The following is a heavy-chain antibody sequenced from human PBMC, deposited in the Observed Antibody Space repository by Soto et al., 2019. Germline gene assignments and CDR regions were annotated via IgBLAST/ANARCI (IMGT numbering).Heavy chain of an antibody. J-gene: IGHJ4*02. CDR3: AKDLTTPWNY. Sequence: QVQLVESGGGVVQPGRSLRLSCAASGFTFSSYGMHWVRQAPGKGLEWVAVISYDGSNKYYADSVKGRFTISRDNSKNTLYLQMNSLRAEDTAVYYCAKDLTTPWNYWGQGTLVTVSS. V-gene: IGHV3-30*18. D-gene: IGHD4-17*01. CDR2: ISYDGSNK. CDR1: GFTFSSYG.